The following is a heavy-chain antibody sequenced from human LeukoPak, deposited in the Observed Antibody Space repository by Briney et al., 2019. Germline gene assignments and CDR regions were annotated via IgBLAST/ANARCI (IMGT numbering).Heavy chain of an antibody. CDR2: ISSSGGTI. CDR3: ARGAPSGILSSLFDY. D-gene: IGHD3-9*01. CDR1: GFTFSSYE. J-gene: IGHJ4*02. V-gene: IGHV3-48*03. Sequence: GGSLRLSCAASGFTFSSYEMNWVRQAPGKGLEWVSYISSSGGTIYYADSVEGRFTISRDNAKNSLYLQMNSLRAEDTAIYYCARGAPSGILSSLFDYWGQGTLVTVSS.